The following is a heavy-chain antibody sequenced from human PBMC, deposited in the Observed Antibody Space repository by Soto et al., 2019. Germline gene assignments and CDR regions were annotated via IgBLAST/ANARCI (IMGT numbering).Heavy chain of an antibody. CDR2: ISAYNGNT. CDR3: ACGATPINY. D-gene: IGHD2-15*01. Sequence: QVQLVQSGAEVKKPGASVKVSCKAAVYNFTNFGISWVRYAPGQGLEWMGWISAYNGNTNYAQNFQGRETMTTNTSTSTSYMALRSMRSDDTAVYYCACGATPINYWGQGNLVTVSS. CDR1: VYNFTNFG. J-gene: IGHJ4*02. V-gene: IGHV1-18*01.